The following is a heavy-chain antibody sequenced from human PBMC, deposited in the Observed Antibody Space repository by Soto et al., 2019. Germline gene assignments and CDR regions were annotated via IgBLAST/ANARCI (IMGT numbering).Heavy chain of an antibody. D-gene: IGHD3-10*01. V-gene: IGHV4-31*03. J-gene: IGHJ5*02. Sequence: QVQLQESGPGLVKTSQTLSLTCTVSGGSINSGDYYWSWIRQHPGKGLEWIGYIYYSGSTYYNPSLKSRVTISVDTSKNQFSLKLSSVTAADTAVYYCASEEVAYYGSGSYNWFDPWGQGTLVTVSS. CDR1: GGSINSGDYY. CDR2: IYYSGST. CDR3: ASEEVAYYGSGSYNWFDP.